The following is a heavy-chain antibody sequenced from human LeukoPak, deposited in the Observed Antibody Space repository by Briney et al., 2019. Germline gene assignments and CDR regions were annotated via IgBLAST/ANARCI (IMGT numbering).Heavy chain of an antibody. D-gene: IGHD5-18*01. V-gene: IGHV4-31*03. CDR1: GGSISSGGYF. J-gene: IGHJ4*02. CDR2: IYSSGST. Sequence: SETLSLTCTVSGGSISSGGYFWNWIRQLPGKGLEWIGYIYSSGSTYNPSLKSRVIISLDTSKNQFSLKLNSITAADTAVYYCARGGKKTAMVTSWGQGTLVTVPS. CDR3: ARGGKKTAMVTS.